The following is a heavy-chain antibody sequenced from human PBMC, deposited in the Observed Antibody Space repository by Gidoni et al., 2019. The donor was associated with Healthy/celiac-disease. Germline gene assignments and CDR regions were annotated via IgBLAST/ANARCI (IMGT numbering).Heavy chain of an antibody. CDR2: ISHSGST. Sequence: QVQLQQWGAGLLTPSETLSLTCAVYGGSFSGYYWSWIRQPPGKGLGWIGEISHSGSTNYNPALKSRVTISVDTSKNQFSLKLSSVTAADTAVYYCARGRYCSGGSCYRGYFDLWGRGTLVTVSS. V-gene: IGHV4-34*01. CDR1: GGSFSGYY. CDR3: ARGRYCSGGSCYRGYFDL. J-gene: IGHJ2*01. D-gene: IGHD2-15*01.